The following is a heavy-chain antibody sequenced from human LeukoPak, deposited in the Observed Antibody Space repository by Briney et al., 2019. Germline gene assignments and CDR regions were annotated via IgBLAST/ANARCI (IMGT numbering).Heavy chain of an antibody. Sequence: SETLSLTCTVSGGSISSSGYYWGWIGQPPGKGLEWIGSISYSGSTYYNPSLKSRVTISVDTSKNQFSLKLSSVTAADTAVYYCARIVGARVDPWGQGTLVTVSS. V-gene: IGHV4-39*07. CDR3: ARIVGARVDP. CDR1: GGSISSSGYY. J-gene: IGHJ5*02. CDR2: ISYSGST. D-gene: IGHD1-26*01.